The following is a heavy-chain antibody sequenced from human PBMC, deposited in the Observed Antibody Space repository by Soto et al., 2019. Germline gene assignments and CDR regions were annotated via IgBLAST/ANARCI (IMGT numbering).Heavy chain of an antibody. D-gene: IGHD3-22*01. J-gene: IGHJ3*02. CDR1: GESFTGYY. CDR2: INRSEDT. CDR3: ASGMIGDAFDI. V-gene: IGHV4-34*01. Sequence: SETLSLTCAVYGESFTGYYWNWLRQTPGKGLEWIGEINRSEDTNYTPSLKSRVTISVDTSKNQFSLKLSSVTAADTAVYYCASGMIGDAFDIWGQGTMVTVSS.